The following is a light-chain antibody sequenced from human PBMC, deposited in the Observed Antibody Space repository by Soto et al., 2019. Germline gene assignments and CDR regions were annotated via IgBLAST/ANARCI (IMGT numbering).Light chain of an antibody. V-gene: IGKV4-1*01. CDR1: QSVLSSSNNQNH. Sequence: DIVMTQSPDSLAVSLGERATINCKSSQSVLSSSNNQNHLAWYQQKPGQPPRLLIYWASTRGSGVPDRFSGGGSGTDFTLTISSRQAEDVAVYYCQQYYTTPLTFGGGTKVEI. CDR3: QQYYTTPLT. CDR2: WAS. J-gene: IGKJ4*01.